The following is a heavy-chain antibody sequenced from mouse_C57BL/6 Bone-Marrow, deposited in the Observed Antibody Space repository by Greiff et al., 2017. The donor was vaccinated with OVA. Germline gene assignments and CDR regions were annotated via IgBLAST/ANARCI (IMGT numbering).Heavy chain of an antibody. CDR2: INPSSGYT. V-gene: IGHV1-4*01. CDR3: ARGLGGGKDGYVDV. D-gene: IGHD3-3*01. J-gene: IGHJ1*03. Sequence: VQLVESGAELARPGASVKMSCKASGYTFTSYTMHWVKQRPGRGLEWIGYINPSSGYTKYNQKFKDKATLTADKSSSTAYMPLSSLTSEDSAVYEDARGLGGGKDGYVDVWGTGTTVTVSA. CDR1: GYTFTSYT.